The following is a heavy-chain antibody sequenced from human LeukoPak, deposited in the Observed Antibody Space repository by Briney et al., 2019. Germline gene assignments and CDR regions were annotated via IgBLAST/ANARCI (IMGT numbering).Heavy chain of an antibody. CDR1: GYSFSTFG. Sequence: ASAKVSCKASGYSFSTFGITWVRQAPGRGLEWMGWISPYDDSTAYGQKFEGRVTMTRDTSTNTAYMELRSLTSDDTALYYCAKVDPPIAVGAPGDAFDLWGQGTMVIVSS. CDR2: ISPYDDST. J-gene: IGHJ3*01. D-gene: IGHD6-19*01. CDR3: AKVDPPIAVGAPGDAFDL. V-gene: IGHV1-18*01.